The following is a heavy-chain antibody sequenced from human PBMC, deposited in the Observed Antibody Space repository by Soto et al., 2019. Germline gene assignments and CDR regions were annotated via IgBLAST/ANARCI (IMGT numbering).Heavy chain of an antibody. J-gene: IGHJ3*02. CDR3: ARERWLQLIPGAFDI. D-gene: IGHD5-12*01. V-gene: IGHV4-31*03. CDR1: GGSISSGGYY. Sequence: QVQLQESGPGLVKPSQTLSLTCTVSGGSISSGGYYWSWIRQHPGKGLEWIGYIYYSGSTYYNPSLKRRVTISVDTSKNQFSLKLSSVTAADTAVYYCARERWLQLIPGAFDIWGQGTMVTVSS. CDR2: IYYSGST.